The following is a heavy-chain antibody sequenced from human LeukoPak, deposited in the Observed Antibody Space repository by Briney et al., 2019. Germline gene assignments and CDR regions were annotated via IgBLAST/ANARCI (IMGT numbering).Heavy chain of an antibody. Sequence: SQTLSLTCTVSGGSISSGGYYWSWIRQPAGKGLEWIGYIYYSGSTNYNPSLKSRVTISVDTSKNQFSLKLSSVTAADTAVYYCARVGYYYGSGPFDYWGQGTLVTVSS. CDR2: IYYSGST. J-gene: IGHJ4*02. CDR3: ARVGYYYGSGPFDY. V-gene: IGHV4-61*09. D-gene: IGHD3-10*01. CDR1: GGSISSGGYY.